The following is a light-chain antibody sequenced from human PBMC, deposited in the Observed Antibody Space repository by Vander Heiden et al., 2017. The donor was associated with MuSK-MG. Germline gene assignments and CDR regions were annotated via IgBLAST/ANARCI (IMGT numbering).Light chain of an antibody. J-gene: IGKJ4*01. CDR2: AAS. CDR3: QQSDSIPLT. V-gene: IGKV1-39*01. Sequence: DFQMTQSPSSLSASVGDRVTITCRASQSIDSYLNWYLQKPGKAPKLLIYAASSLQSGVPSRFSGSGSVTDFTLTISSLQPEDFATYYCQQSDSIPLTFGGGTKVEIK. CDR1: QSIDSY.